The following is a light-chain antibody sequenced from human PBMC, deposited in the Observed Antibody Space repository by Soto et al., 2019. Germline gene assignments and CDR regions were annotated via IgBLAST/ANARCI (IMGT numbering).Light chain of an antibody. Sequence: EVVLTQSPDTLSLFPGERATLSCRASQRVSSTYFAWYRQKPGQPPRLLIYGAANRATGVPDRFSGSGSGTDFPLTISRLEPEDFAGYYCQQYYSSPPGFTFGPGTTVEVK. CDR2: GAA. V-gene: IGKV3-20*01. CDR1: QRVSSTY. J-gene: IGKJ3*01. CDR3: QQYYSSPPGFT.